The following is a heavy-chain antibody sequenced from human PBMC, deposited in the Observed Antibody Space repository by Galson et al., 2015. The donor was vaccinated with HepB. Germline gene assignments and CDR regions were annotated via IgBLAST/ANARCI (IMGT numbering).Heavy chain of an antibody. Sequence: SLRLSCAASGFTFSSWAMNWARQAPGKGPEWVSGISGRGDLTYYADSVKGRFTISRDNSKNTLYLQMNGLRADDTAVYYCARDGYASGSPKYYFDYWGQGTLVTVSS. CDR1: GFTFSSWA. J-gene: IGHJ4*02. D-gene: IGHD3-10*01. CDR3: ARDGYASGSPKYYFDY. V-gene: IGHV3-23*01. CDR2: ISGRGDLT.